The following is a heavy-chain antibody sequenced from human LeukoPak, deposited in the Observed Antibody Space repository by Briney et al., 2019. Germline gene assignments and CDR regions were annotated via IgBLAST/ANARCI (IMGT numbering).Heavy chain of an antibody. D-gene: IGHD3-22*01. Sequence: GGSLRLSCAASGFTFSDYYMSWIRQAPEKGLEWVSYISLSSSYINYADSVKGRFTISRDNAKNSLYLQMNSLRAENTAVYYCVRIPHYYDSSGYGPLDYWGQGTLVTVSS. CDR1: GFTFSDYY. CDR3: VRIPHYYDSSGYGPLDY. J-gene: IGHJ4*02. CDR2: ISLSSSYI. V-gene: IGHV3-11*03.